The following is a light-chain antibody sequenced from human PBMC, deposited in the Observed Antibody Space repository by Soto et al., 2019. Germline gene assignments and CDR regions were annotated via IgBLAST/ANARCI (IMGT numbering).Light chain of an antibody. CDR1: QSISSY. V-gene: IGKV1-39*01. CDR3: QQSYSTPQT. J-gene: IGKJ3*01. CDR2: AAS. Sequence: DIQMTQSPSSLSASVGDRVTITCRASQSISSYLNWHQQKPGKAPKLLIYAASSLQSGVRSRFNGSGSGTDFTLTISSLQPEDFATYYCQQSYSTPQTFGPGTKVDIK.